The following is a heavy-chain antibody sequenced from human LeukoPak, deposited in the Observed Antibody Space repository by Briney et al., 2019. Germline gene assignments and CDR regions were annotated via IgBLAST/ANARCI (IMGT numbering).Heavy chain of an antibody. D-gene: IGHD2-21*01. CDR2: IIPILGIA. CDR1: GGTFSSYA. J-gene: IGHJ5*02. V-gene: IGHV1-69*04. Sequence: WASVKVSCKASGGTFSSYAISWVRQAPGQGLEWMGRIIPILGIANYAQKFQGRVTITADKSTSTAYMELSSLRSEDTAVYYCARDVPMDIPKAWVWFDPWGQGTLVTVSS. CDR3: ARDVPMDIPKAWVWFDP.